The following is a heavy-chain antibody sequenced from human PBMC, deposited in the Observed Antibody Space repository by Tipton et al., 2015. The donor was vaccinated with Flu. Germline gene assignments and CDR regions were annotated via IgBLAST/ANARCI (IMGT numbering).Heavy chain of an antibody. CDR1: GGSISSSSYY. J-gene: IGHJ5*02. Sequence: TLSLTCTVSGGSISSSSYYWSWIRQPAGRGLEWIGRISTSGSTNYNPSLQSRVTISVDSSKNQFSLKMSSVTAADTAVYYCARAPGRPCSANACPNWFDPCGQGTLVTVSS. D-gene: IGHD2-15*01. V-gene: IGHV4-61*02. CDR2: ISTSGST. CDR3: ARAPGRPCSANACPNWFDP.